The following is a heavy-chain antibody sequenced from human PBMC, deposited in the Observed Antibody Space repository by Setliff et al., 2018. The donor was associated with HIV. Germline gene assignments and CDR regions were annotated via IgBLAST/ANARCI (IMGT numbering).Heavy chain of an antibody. D-gene: IGHD4-4*01. V-gene: IGHV3-23*01. CDR3: AKTQTVITVYGPFDS. CDR2: ISGSGDIT. Sequence: PGGSLRLSCAASGFSFRSYAVSWVRQAPGKGLEWVSVISGSGDITYYRESVKGRFTVSRDNSNNTVYLQMNSPRAEDTAMYYCAKTQTVITVYGPFDSWGQGTPVTVSS. J-gene: IGHJ4*02. CDR1: GFSFRSYA.